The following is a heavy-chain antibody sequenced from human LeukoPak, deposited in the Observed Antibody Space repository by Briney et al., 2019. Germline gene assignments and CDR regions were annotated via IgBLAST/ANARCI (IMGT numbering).Heavy chain of an antibody. CDR1: GYSISSGYY. J-gene: IGHJ6*04. CDR3: ARVSVVWGFSSIAARPTDV. Sequence: SETLSLTCAVSGYSISSGYYWGWLRQPAGKGLEWIGSIYHSGSTYYTPSLKSRVTISVDTSKNKFYLKLSSVTAADTAVYYCARVSVVWGFSSIAARPTDVWGKGTTVSVSS. D-gene: IGHD6-6*01. V-gene: IGHV4-38-2*01. CDR2: IYHSGST.